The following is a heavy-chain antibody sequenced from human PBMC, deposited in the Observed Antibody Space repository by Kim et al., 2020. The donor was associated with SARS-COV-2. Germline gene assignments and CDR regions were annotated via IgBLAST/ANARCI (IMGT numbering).Heavy chain of an antibody. CDR2: ISYDGSNK. CDR3: ARDGGQQLALDY. V-gene: IGHV3-30-3*01. D-gene: IGHD6-13*01. CDR1: GFTFSSYA. J-gene: IGHJ4*02. Sequence: GGSLRLSCAASGFTFSSYAMHWVRQAPGKGLEWVAVISYDGSNKYYADSVKGRFTISRDNSKNTLNLQMNSLRAEDTAAYYCARDGGQQLALDYWGQGT.